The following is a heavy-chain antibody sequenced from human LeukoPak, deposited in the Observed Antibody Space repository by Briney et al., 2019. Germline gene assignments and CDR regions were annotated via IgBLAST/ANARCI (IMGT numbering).Heavy chain of an antibody. CDR1: GYSVSSNSAA. V-gene: IGHV6-1*01. CDR2: TYYRSKWYN. D-gene: IGHD1-26*01. CDR3: ARDRGSYRGPLDY. Sequence: SQTLSLTCAISGYSVSSNSAAWNWIRQPPSRGLEWLGRTYYRSKWYNDYAVSVKSRITINPDTSKNQFSLQLNSVTPEDTAVYYCARDRGSYRGPLDYWAREPWSPSPQ. J-gene: IGHJ4*02.